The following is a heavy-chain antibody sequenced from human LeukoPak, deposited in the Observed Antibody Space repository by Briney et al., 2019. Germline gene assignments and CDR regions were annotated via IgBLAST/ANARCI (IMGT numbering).Heavy chain of an antibody. CDR1: GGSISSYY. Sequence: SETLSLTCTVSGGSISSYYWSWIRQPAGKGLEWIGRIYTSGSTNYNPSLKSRITISLDTSKNQFSLKLRSVTAADTAVYYCARSPSYDFWSGVRDFDYWGQGTLVTVSS. V-gene: IGHV4-4*07. J-gene: IGHJ4*02. CDR2: IYTSGST. CDR3: ARSPSYDFWSGVRDFDY. D-gene: IGHD3/OR15-3a*01.